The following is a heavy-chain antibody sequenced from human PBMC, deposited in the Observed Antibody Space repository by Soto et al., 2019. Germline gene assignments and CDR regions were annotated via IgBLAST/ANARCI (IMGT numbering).Heavy chain of an antibody. CDR2: INAGNGNT. D-gene: IGHD3-3*01. Sequence: QVQLVQSGAEVKKPGASVKVSCKASGYTFTSYAMHWVRQAPGQRLEWMGWINAGNGNTKYSQKFQGRVTITRDTSASTAYMELSSLRSEDTAVYYCARVKVWSGYYTGGYFDYWGQGTLVTVSS. CDR1: GYTFTSYA. V-gene: IGHV1-3*01. J-gene: IGHJ4*02. CDR3: ARVKVWSGYYTGGYFDY.